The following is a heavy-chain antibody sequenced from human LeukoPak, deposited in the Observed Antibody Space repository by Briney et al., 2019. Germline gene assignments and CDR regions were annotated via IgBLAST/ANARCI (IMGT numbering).Heavy chain of an antibody. CDR2: IYYSGST. CDR3: ARLYGILTTYYPYDAFDV. CDR1: GGSISTSSYS. V-gene: IGHV4-39*01. D-gene: IGHD3-9*01. Sequence: PSETLSLTCAVSGGSISTSSYSWGWIRQPPGKGLEWIGSIYYSGSTYYNPSLKRRVTISVDTSKNQFSLKLTSVTAADTAVYYCARLYGILTTYYPYDAFDVWGQGTMVTVSS. J-gene: IGHJ3*01.